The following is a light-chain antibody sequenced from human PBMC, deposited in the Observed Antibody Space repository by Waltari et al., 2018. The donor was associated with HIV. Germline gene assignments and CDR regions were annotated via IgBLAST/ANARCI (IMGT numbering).Light chain of an antibody. Sequence: DIQMTQSPSSLSASTGDTINITCRTSQNIKSDLNWYQQKPGTIPKLLVYSASGVQSGVPPRISGSGSATDFTLTIDSLQPDDSASYFCQQSHTTPFTFGGGTTVEVK. J-gene: IGKJ4*01. V-gene: IGKV1-39*01. CDR1: QNIKSD. CDR3: QQSHTTPFT. CDR2: SAS.